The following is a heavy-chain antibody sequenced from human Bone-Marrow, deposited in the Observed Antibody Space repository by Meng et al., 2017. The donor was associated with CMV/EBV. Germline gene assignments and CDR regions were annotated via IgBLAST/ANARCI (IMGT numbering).Heavy chain of an antibody. CDR2: IRYDGGKK. J-gene: IGHJ4*02. CDR3: TKDSGRGGHLWFRGVDY. D-gene: IGHD3-10*01. CDR1: GLTLSSYG. V-gene: IGHV3-30*02. Sequence: GGSLRLSCAASGLTLSSYGIHWVRQAPGKGLEWVAFIRYDGGKKEYVDSVKGRFTISRDNSKNTVNLQMNSLRAEDTAVYYCTKDSGRGGHLWFRGVDYWDRGTLVTVSS.